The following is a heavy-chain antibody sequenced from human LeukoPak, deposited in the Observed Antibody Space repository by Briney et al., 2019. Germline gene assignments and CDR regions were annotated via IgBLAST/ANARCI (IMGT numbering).Heavy chain of an antibody. Sequence: PSETLSLTCAVYGGSFSEYYWSWIRQPPGKGLEWIGSIYYSGSTYYNPSLKSRVTISVDTSKNQFSLKLSSVTAADTAVYYCARHEEEEMATITHFDYWGQGTLVTASS. V-gene: IGHV4-34*01. CDR3: ARHEEEEMATITHFDY. J-gene: IGHJ4*02. CDR1: GGSFSEYY. CDR2: IYYSGST. D-gene: IGHD5-24*01.